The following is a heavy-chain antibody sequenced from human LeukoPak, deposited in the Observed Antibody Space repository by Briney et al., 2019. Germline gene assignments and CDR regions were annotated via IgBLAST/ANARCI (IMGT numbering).Heavy chain of an antibody. V-gene: IGHV4-34*01. J-gene: IGHJ4*02. CDR3: ARAVADFWSGQYYFDY. Sequence: PSETLSLTCAVYGGSFSGYYWSWIRQPPGKGLEWIGEINHSGSTNYNPSLKSRVTISVDTSKNQFSLKLSSVTAADTAVFYCARAVADFWSGQYYFDYWGQGTLVTVSS. D-gene: IGHD3-3*01. CDR1: GGSFSGYY. CDR2: INHSGST.